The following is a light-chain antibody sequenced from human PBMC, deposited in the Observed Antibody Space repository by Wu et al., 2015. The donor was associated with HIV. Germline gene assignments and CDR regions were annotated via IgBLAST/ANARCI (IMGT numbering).Light chain of an antibody. CDR2: AAS. J-gene: IGKJ4*01. CDR1: QGISNS. CDR3: QNYNSAPPLT. V-gene: IGKV1-27*01. Sequence: QMTQSPSSLSASVGDRVTITCRASQGISNSLAWYQQRPGKVPKLLIYAASTLQSGVPSRFSGSGSGTDFTLTISSLQPEDVATYYCQNYNSAPPLTFGGGTKVEIK.